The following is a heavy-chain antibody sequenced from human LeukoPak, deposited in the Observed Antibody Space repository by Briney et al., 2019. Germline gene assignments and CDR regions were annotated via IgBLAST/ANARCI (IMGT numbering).Heavy chain of an antibody. D-gene: IGHD3-16*01. J-gene: IGHJ4*02. Sequence: GGSLRLPCAASGFTFSTHGMNWVRQAPGKGLEWISSISGSGGTTSYADSVMGRFTISRDNSKNTLYLQMNSLRAEDTAIYYCAKRPRGLGILDYWGQGALVTVSS. CDR1: GFTFSTHG. CDR3: AKRPRGLGILDY. CDR2: ISGSGGTT. V-gene: IGHV3-23*01.